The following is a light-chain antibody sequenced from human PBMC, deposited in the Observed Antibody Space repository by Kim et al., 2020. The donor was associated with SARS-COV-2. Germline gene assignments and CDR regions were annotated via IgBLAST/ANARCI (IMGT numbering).Light chain of an antibody. CDR3: NSRDSSGNHWV. V-gene: IGLV3-19*01. CDR2: GKN. J-gene: IGLJ3*02. CDR1: SLRSYY. Sequence: SSELTQDPAVSVALGQTVRITCQGDSLRSYYASWYQQKPGQAPVLVIHGKNNRPSGIPDRFSGSSSGNTASLTITGAQAEDEADYYFNSRDSSGNHWVFGGGTKLTVL.